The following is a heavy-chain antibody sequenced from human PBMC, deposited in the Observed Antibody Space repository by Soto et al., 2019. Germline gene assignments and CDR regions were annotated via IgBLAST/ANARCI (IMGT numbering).Heavy chain of an antibody. D-gene: IGHD5-12*01. CDR2: ISYSGNNK. V-gene: IGHV3-30*03. CDR3: AIPVMATIGGYFDF. J-gene: IGHJ4*02. Sequence: GGSLRLSCAASGFTFSGYDMHWVRQAPGKGLEWVAFISYSGNNKYYADSVKGRFTISRDNSKNTLYLQMNSLRAEDTAVYYCAIPVMATIGGYFDFWGQGPRATAS. CDR1: GFTFSGYD.